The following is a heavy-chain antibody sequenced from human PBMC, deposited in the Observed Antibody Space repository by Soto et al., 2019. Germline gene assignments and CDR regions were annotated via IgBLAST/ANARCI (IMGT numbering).Heavy chain of an antibody. CDR2: ISSSSRTI. CDR3: ARDEIQIWSFVGSFDS. Sequence: GGSLRLSCAASGFTFSSYSMNWVRQAPGKGLEWVSYISSSSRTIYCADSVRGRFTVSRDNSKNMLYLQMDNLGVEDTAVYYCARDEIQIWSFVGSFDSWARELWSPSPQ. J-gene: IGHJ4*02. CDR1: GFTFSSYS. V-gene: IGHV3-48*01. D-gene: IGHD5-18*01.